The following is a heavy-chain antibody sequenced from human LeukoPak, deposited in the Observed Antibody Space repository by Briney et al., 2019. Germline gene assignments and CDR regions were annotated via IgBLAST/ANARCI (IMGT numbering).Heavy chain of an antibody. V-gene: IGHV4-59*01. D-gene: IGHD6-19*01. J-gene: IGHJ5*02. CDR1: GCSISSYY. CDR3: ARAIGVAGLAWFDP. CDR2: IYYSGST. Sequence: SETLSLTCTVSGCSISSYYWSWIRQPPGKGLEWIGYIYYSGSTNYNPSLKSRVTISVDTSKNQFSLKLSSVTAADTAVYYCARAIGVAGLAWFDPWGQGTLVTVSP.